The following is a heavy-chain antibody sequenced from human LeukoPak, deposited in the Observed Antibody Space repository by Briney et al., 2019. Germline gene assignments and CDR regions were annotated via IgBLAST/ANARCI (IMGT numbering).Heavy chain of an antibody. CDR1: GFTFSGYW. CDR3: ARDRGDYYDSSGYDAFDI. CDR2: IKSDGSSA. V-gene: IGHV3-74*03. J-gene: IGHJ3*02. D-gene: IGHD3-22*01. Sequence: PGGSLRLPCAASGFTFSGYWMHWVRQAPGKGLVWVSLIKSDGSSAMYADSVKGRFTISRDNARNTLYLQMNSLRAEDTAVYYCARDRGDYYDSSGYDAFDIWGQGTMVTVSS.